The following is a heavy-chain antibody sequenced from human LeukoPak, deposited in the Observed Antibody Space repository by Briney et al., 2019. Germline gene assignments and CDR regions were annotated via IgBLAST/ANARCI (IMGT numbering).Heavy chain of an antibody. CDR3: ARDPTSIAAPRYFDY. Sequence: GGSLRLSRAASGFTFSSYSMNWVRQAPGKGLEWVSSISSSSNYIYYADSLKGRFTISRDNAKNSLYLQMNSLRAEDTAVYYCARDPTSIAAPRYFDYWGQGTLVTVSS. J-gene: IGHJ4*02. CDR1: GFTFSSYS. CDR2: ISSSSNYI. V-gene: IGHV3-21*01. D-gene: IGHD6-6*01.